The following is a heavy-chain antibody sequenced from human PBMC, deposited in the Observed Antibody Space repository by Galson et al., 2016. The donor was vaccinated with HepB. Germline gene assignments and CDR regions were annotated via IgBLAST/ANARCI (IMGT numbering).Heavy chain of an antibody. Sequence: SVKVSCKAFGYTFILYSMVWVRQAPGQGLEWMGKISPIRGGTSNAQKFYDRVTMTTDTSTNTVYMELTNLRSEDTAVYYCARIIANYYYYYLDVWGKGTTVTVSS. D-gene: IGHD2-21*01. CDR1: GYTFILYS. J-gene: IGHJ6*03. CDR3: ARIIANYYYYYLDV. V-gene: IGHV1-46*01. CDR2: ISPIRGGT.